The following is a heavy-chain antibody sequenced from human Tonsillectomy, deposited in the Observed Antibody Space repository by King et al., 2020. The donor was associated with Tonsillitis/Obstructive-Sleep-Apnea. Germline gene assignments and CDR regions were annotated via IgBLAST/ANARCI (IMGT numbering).Heavy chain of an antibody. Sequence: VQLVESGGGLVQPGGSLRLSCAASGVTFSSYTIAWVRQAPGKGLEWVSGIRGTSRTYYADSVKGRFTISRDNSKNTLLLQMNSLTAEDTAVYYCAKTDGGDYFYMDVWGKGTTVTVSS. CDR3: AKTDGGDYFYMDV. J-gene: IGHJ6*03. V-gene: IGHV3-23*04. D-gene: IGHD3-16*01. CDR2: IRGTSRT. CDR1: GVTFSSYT.